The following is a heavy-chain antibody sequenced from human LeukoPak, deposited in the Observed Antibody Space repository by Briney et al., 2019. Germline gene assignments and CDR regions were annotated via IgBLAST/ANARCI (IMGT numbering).Heavy chain of an antibody. CDR3: ARGPARSGYYYVGFDY. V-gene: IGHV4-34*01. J-gene: IGHJ4*02. D-gene: IGHD3-22*01. CDR2: INHSGST. CDR1: GGSFSGYY. Sequence: SETLSPTCAVYGGSFSGYYWSWIRQPPGKGLEWIGEINHSGSTNYNPSLKSRVTISVDTSKNQFSLKLSSVTAADTAVYYCARGPARSGYYYVGFDYWGQGTPVTVSS.